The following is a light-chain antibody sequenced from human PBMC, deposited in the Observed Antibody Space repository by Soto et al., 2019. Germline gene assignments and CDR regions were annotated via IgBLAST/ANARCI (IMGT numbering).Light chain of an antibody. CDR1: QSFRGL. J-gene: IGKJ5*01. CDR3: QRRHMSPIT. V-gene: IGKV3-11*01. Sequence: EVVLTQSPVTLSLSPGERDTLSCSASQSFRGLLAWYQQKPGQAPRLLIYDAYNRAAGIPTRFSDSGSGTDFTLTIISLEPEDSAVYDCQRRHMSPITFGGGTRLEIK. CDR2: DAY.